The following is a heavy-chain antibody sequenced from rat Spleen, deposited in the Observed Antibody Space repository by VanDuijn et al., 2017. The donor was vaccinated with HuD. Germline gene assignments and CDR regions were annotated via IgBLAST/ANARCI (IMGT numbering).Heavy chain of an antibody. D-gene: IGHD4-3*01. V-gene: IGHV5-22*01. Sequence: EVQLVESDGGLVQPGRSLKLSCAASGFTFSDHYMAWVRQAPTKGLEWVASISYEGSSTYYGDSVKGRFTISRDNAKSTLYLQMDSLRSEDTATYYCARHNSGYGYFDYWGQGVMVTVSS. J-gene: IGHJ2*01. CDR2: ISYEGSST. CDR3: ARHNSGYGYFDY. CDR1: GFTFSDHY.